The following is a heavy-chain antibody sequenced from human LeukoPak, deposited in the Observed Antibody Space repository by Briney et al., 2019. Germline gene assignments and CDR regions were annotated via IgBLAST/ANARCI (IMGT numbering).Heavy chain of an antibody. J-gene: IGHJ4*02. Sequence: SETLSLTGTVSGGAISSYYWSWIRQPPGKGLEWIVYIYYSGSTNYNPSLKSRVTISVDTSKNQFSLKLSSVTAADTAVYYCARSGGSSFGWADYWGQGTLVTVSS. D-gene: IGHD2-15*01. CDR3: ARSGGSSFGWADY. CDR2: IYYSGST. CDR1: GGAISSYY. V-gene: IGHV4-59*01.